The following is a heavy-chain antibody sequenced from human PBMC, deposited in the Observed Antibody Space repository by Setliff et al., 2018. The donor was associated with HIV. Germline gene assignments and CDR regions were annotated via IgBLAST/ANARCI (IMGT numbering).Heavy chain of an antibody. CDR1: GGSFSGYY. CDR2: INHSGST. Sequence: SETLSLTCAVYGGSFSGYYWSWIRQPQGKGLEWIGEINHSGSTNYNPSLKSRVTISVDTSKNQFSLKLSSVTAADTAVYYCARGRFTYYYDSSGYYYWGQGTLVTVSS. D-gene: IGHD3-22*01. V-gene: IGHV4-34*01. CDR3: ARGRFTYYYDSSGYYY. J-gene: IGHJ4*02.